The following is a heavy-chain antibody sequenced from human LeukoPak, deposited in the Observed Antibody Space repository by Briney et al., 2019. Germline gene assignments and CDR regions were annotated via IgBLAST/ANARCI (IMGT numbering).Heavy chain of an antibody. V-gene: IGHV1-46*01. CDR3: ARGYDYVWGSYRYTHAFDI. J-gene: IGHJ3*02. CDR2: INPSGGST. D-gene: IGHD3-16*02. Sequence: ASVKVSCKASGYTFTSYYMHWVRQAPGQGLEWMGIINPSGGSTSYAQKFQGRVTISVDTSKNQFSLKLSSVTAADTAVYYCARGYDYVWGSYRYTHAFDIWGQGTMVTVSS. CDR1: GYTFTSYY.